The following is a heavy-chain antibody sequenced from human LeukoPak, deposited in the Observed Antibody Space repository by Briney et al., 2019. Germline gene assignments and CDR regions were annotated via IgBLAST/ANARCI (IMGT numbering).Heavy chain of an antibody. D-gene: IGHD3-22*01. CDR1: GGSISSYY. CDR2: IYYSGST. J-gene: IGHJ4*02. CDR3: ARVTGYVIEDYFDY. V-gene: IGHV4-59*01. Sequence: SETLSLTCTVSGGSISSYYWSWIRQPPGKGLEWIGYIYYSGSTNYNPSLKSRVTISVDTSKSQFSLKLRSVTAADTAVYYCARVTGYVIEDYFDYWGQGTLVTVSS.